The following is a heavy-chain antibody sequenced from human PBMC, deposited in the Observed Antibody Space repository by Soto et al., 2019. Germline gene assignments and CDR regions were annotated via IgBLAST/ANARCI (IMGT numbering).Heavy chain of an antibody. V-gene: IGHV1-3*01. J-gene: IGHJ6*02. Sequence: ASVKVSCKASGYTFTSYAMHWVRQAPGQRLEWMGWINAGNGNTKYSQKFQGRVTITRDTSASTAYMELSSLRSEDTAVYYCAIGGVNSGPGYYYYGMDVWGQGTTVTVSS. CDR1: GYTFTSYA. CDR2: INAGNGNT. D-gene: IGHD3-16*01. CDR3: AIGGVNSGPGYYYYGMDV.